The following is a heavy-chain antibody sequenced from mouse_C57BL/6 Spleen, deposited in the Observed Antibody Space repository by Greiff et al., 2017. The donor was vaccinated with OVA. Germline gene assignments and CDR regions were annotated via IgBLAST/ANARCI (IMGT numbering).Heavy chain of an antibody. Sequence: QVQLKQSGPELVKPGASVKISCKASGYAFSSSWMNWVKQRPGKGLEWIGRIYPGDGDTNYNGKFKGKATLTADKSSSTAYMQLSSLTSEDSAVYFCARDGGGQLRRLFAYWGQGTLVTVSA. J-gene: IGHJ3*01. V-gene: IGHV1-82*01. CDR3: ARDGGGQLRRLFAY. CDR2: IYPGDGDT. D-gene: IGHD3-2*02. CDR1: GYAFSSSW.